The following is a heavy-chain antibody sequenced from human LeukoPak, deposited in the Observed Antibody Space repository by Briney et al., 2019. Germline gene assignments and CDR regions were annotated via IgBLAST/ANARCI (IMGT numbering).Heavy chain of an antibody. CDR1: GYTFTSYD. Sequence: ASVKVSCKASGYTFTSYDINWVPQAAGQGLEWMGWMNPNSGNTGYAQKFQGRVTMTRNNSISTAYMELSSLRSEDTAVYYCARGIPYSSSDYWGQGTLVTVSS. D-gene: IGHD6-6*01. J-gene: IGHJ4*02. CDR2: MNPNSGNT. CDR3: ARGIPYSSSDY. V-gene: IGHV1-8*01.